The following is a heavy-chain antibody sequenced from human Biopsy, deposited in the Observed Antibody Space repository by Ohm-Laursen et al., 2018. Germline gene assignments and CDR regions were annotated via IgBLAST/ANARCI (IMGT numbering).Heavy chain of an antibody. D-gene: IGHD6-6*01. V-gene: IGHV1-8*01. Sequence: GASVKVSCKASGYSFITYDVNWVRQARGQGLEWMGWMIPSSGKTGYAQRFQGGVTLTMNTSISTAYMELSGLRSEDTAVYFCARGYSRRVSIFEASIYWFDTWGQGTLVTVSS. CDR2: MIPSSGKT. CDR1: GYSFITYD. CDR3: ARGYSRRVSIFEASIYWFDT. J-gene: IGHJ5*02.